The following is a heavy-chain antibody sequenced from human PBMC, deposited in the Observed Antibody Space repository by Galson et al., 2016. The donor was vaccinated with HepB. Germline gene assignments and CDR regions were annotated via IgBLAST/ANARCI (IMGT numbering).Heavy chain of an antibody. CDR3: TKDVGPIFYDY. Sequence: SLRLSCAASGFSFSSSWMHWVRQAPGKGLVWVSRIDRYGSSTGYADSVKGRFTVSRDNSRNTLYLQMNSLRAEDTAVYHCTKDVGPIFYDYWGQGSLVIVSS. V-gene: IGHV3-74*01. J-gene: IGHJ4*02. D-gene: IGHD1-26*01. CDR1: GFSFSSSW. CDR2: IDRYGSST.